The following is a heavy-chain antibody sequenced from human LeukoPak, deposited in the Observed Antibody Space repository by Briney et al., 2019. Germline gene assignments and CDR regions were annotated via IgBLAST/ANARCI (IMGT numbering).Heavy chain of an antibody. V-gene: IGHV3-33*01. CDR2: IWYDGSKK. CDR3: ASFRGGDSSGYFDN. CDR1: GFTFSSYG. Sequence: PGRSLRLSCAASGFTFSSYGMHWVRQAPGKGLEWVAVIWYDGSKKYYADSVKGRFTISRDNSVNTLYLQLNSLRAEDTSMYYCASFRGGDSSGYFDNWGQGTLVTVSS. D-gene: IGHD3-22*01. J-gene: IGHJ4*02.